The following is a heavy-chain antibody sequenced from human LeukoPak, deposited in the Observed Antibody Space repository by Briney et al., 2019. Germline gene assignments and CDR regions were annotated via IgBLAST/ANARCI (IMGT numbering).Heavy chain of an antibody. CDR1: GGSISSYY. J-gene: IGHJ4*02. V-gene: IGHV4-59*08. D-gene: IGHD6-6*01. CDR2: IYYSGST. CDR3: ARPFPPYSSSSTLDY. Sequence: SETLSLTCTVSGGSISSYYWSWIRQPPGKGLEWIGYIYYSGSTNYNPSLKSRVTISVDTSKNQFSLKLSSVTAADTAVYYCARPFPPYSSSSTLDYWGQGTLVTVSS.